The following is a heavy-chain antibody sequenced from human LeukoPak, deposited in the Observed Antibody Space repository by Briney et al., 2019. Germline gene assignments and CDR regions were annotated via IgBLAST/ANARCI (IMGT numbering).Heavy chain of an antibody. CDR3: AKAQYSGSHNWFDP. V-gene: IGHV3-30*18. D-gene: IGHD1-26*01. J-gene: IGHJ5*02. CDR2: ISYDGSNK. CDR1: GFTFSSYG. Sequence: GRSLRLSCAASGFTFSSYGMHWVRQAPGKGLEWVAVISYDGSNKYYADSVKGRFTISRDNSKNTLYLQMNSLRAEDTAMYYCAKAQYSGSHNWFDPWGQGTLVTVSS.